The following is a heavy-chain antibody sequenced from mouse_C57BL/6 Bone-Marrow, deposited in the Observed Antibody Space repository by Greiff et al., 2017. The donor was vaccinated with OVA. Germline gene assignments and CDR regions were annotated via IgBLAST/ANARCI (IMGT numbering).Heavy chain of an antibody. CDR2: ISDGGSYT. D-gene: IGHD2-3*01. V-gene: IGHV5-4*03. J-gene: IGHJ2*01. CDR3: ARMGRLYYFDY. CDR1: GFTFSSYA. Sequence: DVMLVESGGGLVKPGGSLKLSCAASGFTFSSYAMSWVRQTPEKRLEWVATISDGGSYTYYPDNVKGRFTISRDNAKNNLYLQMSHLKSEDTAMYYCARMGRLYYFDYWGQGTTLTVSS.